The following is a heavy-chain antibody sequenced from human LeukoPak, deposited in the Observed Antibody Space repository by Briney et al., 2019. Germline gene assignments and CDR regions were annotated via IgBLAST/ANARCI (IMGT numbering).Heavy chain of an antibody. V-gene: IGHV1-8*01. CDR1: GYTFTSYD. Sequence: RASVKVSCKASGYTFTSYDIIWVRQASGQGLEWMGWMNPNSGHTGYAQKFQGRVTMTRTTSMSTAYMELTSLTSEDSAVYYCARSIVGVRKRNDYWGQGTLVTVSS. D-gene: IGHD1-26*01. J-gene: IGHJ4*02. CDR2: MNPNSGHT. CDR3: ARSIVGVRKRNDY.